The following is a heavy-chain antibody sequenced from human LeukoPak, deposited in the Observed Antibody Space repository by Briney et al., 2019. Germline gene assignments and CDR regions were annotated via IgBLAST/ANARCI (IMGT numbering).Heavy chain of an antibody. CDR2: ISSSSSYI. V-gene: IGHV3-21*01. Sequence: PGGSLRLSCAASGFTFSSYSMNWVRQAPGKGLEWVSSISSSSSYIYYADSVKGRFTISRDNAKNSLYLQMNSLRAEDTAVYYCARASRPAYCSSTSCSFDYWGQGTLVTVSS. CDR1: GFTFSSYS. CDR3: ARASRPAYCSSTSCSFDY. J-gene: IGHJ4*02. D-gene: IGHD2-2*01.